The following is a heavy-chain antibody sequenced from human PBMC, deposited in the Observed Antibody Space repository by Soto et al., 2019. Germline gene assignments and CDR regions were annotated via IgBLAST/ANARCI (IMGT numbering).Heavy chain of an antibody. CDR3: ARGTKYYYQGMDV. J-gene: IGHJ6*02. CDR2: IYYSGST. V-gene: IGHV4-61*01. CDR1: GASVSSPTYY. Sequence: SETLSLTCTVSGASVSSPTYYWNWIRQPPGKPLEWIGYIYYSGSTNYDPSLKSRLTISVDTSKNQFSLKLKSVTAADTAVYYCARGTKYYYQGMDVWGQGTTVTVSS.